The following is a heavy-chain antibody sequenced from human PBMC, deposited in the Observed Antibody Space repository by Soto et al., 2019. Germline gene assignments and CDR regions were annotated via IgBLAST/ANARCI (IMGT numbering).Heavy chain of an antibody. V-gene: IGHV3-33*01. CDR3: AREPYGDDYYFDY. CDR2: IWYDGSNK. J-gene: IGHJ4*02. CDR1: GFTFSSYG. D-gene: IGHD4-17*01. Sequence: GGSLRLSCAASGFTFSSYGMHWVRQAPGKGLEWVAVIWYDGSNKYYADSVKGRFTISRDNSKNTLYLQMNSLRAEDTAVYYCAREPYGDDYYFDYWGQGTLVTVSS.